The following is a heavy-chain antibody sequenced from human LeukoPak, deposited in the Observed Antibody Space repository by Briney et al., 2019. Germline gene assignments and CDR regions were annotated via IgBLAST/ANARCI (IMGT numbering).Heavy chain of an antibody. CDR2: ISGSGGST. CDR1: GFTFSSYA. J-gene: IGHJ4*02. Sequence: PGGSLRLSCAASGFTFSSYAMSWVRQAPGKGLEWVSAISGSGGSTYYADSVKGRFTISRDNSKNTLYLQMNSLRAEDTAVYYCARGSIAAAAEREIDYWGQGTLVTVSS. D-gene: IGHD6-13*01. CDR3: ARGSIAAAAEREIDY. V-gene: IGHV3-23*01.